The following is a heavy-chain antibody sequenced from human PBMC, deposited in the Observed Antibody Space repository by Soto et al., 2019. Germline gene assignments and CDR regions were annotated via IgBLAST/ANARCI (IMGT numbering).Heavy chain of an antibody. V-gene: IGHV3-23*01. Sequence: SGGSLRLSCAASGFTFSSSAMAWVRQDPGKGLDCVSSISSNGYTAYYADSVKGRFTISRDNSKNTLYLQMNSLRAEDTAVYYCAKSGPYYSEYWGQGILVTVSS. CDR1: GFTFSSSA. CDR3: AKSGPYYSEY. D-gene: IGHD5-12*01. CDR2: ISSNGYTA. J-gene: IGHJ4*02.